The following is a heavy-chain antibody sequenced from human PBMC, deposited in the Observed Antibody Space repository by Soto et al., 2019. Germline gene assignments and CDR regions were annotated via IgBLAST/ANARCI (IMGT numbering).Heavy chain of an antibody. CDR1: GFTFSSYA. CDR3: ARTATGWFSAFDI. V-gene: IGHV3-23*01. J-gene: IGHJ3*02. CDR2: ISGSGGTT. D-gene: IGHD6-19*01. Sequence: EVQLLESGGGLVQPGGSLRLSCAASGFTFSSYAMSWVRQAPGKGLEWVSAISGSGGTTYYADSVKGRFTFSRDNSKNPLYLQMNSLRAEATAVYYCARTATGWFSAFDIWGQGTMVTVSS.